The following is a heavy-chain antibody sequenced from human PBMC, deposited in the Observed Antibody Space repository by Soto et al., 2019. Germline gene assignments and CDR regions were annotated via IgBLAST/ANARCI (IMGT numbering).Heavy chain of an antibody. CDR2: IRQDGSEK. J-gene: IGHJ6*02. D-gene: IGHD6-6*01. CDR1: GFTFSSYW. V-gene: IGHV3-7*03. Sequence: GGSLRLSCAASGFTFSSYWMSWVRQAPGKGLEWVANIRQDGSEKYYVDSVKGRFTISRDNSKNTLYLQMKSLRAEDTAVYYCARVTYSSSAAPFRYDGMDVWGQGTTVTVSS. CDR3: ARVTYSSSAAPFRYDGMDV.